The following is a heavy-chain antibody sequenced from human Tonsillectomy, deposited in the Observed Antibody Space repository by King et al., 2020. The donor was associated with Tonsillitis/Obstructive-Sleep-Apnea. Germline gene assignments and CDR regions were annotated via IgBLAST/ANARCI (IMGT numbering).Heavy chain of an antibody. CDR1: GFTFSSYA. CDR3: AKVKCSSTSCYVENAFDI. D-gene: IGHD2-2*01. Sequence: VQLVESGGGLVQPGGSLRLSCAASGFTFSSYAMSWVRQAPGKGLEWVSAISGSGGSTYYADSVKGRFTISRDNSKNTLYLQMNSLRAEDTAVYYCAKVKCSSTSCYVENAFDIWGQGTMVTVSS. V-gene: IGHV3-23*04. J-gene: IGHJ3*02. CDR2: ISGSGGST.